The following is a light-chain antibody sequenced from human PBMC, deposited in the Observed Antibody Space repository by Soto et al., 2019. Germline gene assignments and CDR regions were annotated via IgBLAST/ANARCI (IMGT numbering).Light chain of an antibody. CDR3: QQYGSSPT. V-gene: IGKV3-20*01. CDR1: QSVSSSY. Sequence: EIVLTQSPGTLSLSPGERATLSCRASQSVSSSYLAWYQRKPGQAPRLVIYGASSRATGIPDRFSGSGSGTDFTLTISRLEPEDFAVYYCQQYGSSPTFGQGTKLEIK. CDR2: GAS. J-gene: IGKJ2*01.